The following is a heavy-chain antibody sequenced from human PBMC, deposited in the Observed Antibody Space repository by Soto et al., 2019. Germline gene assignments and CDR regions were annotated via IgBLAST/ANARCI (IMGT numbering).Heavy chain of an antibody. Sequence: GGSLRLSCAASGFTFSSYAMIWIRQVPGKGLEWVSGLYGSGGGIHYADSVKGRSTISRDNSAYSVYLQMNDLRVEDSAVYYCAKDAVSLDGVWLAHDWGQGTVVTVSS. CDR1: GFTFSSYA. CDR2: LYGSGGGI. CDR3: AKDAVSLDGVWLAHD. V-gene: IGHV3-23*01. J-gene: IGHJ4*02. D-gene: IGHD5-12*01.